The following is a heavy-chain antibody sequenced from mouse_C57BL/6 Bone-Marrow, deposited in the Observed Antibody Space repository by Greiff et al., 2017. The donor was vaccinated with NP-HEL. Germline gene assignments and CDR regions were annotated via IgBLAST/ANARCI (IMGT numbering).Heavy chain of an antibody. D-gene: IGHD2-1*01. V-gene: IGHV1-64*01. CDR1: GYTFTSYW. CDR3: ARWNGNYPYYFDY. J-gene: IGHJ2*01. Sequence: VQLQQPGAELVKPGASVKLSCKASGYTFTSYWMHWVKQRPGQGLEWIGMIHPNSGSTNYNEKFKSKATLTVDKSSSTAYMQLSSLTSEDSAVYYCARWNGNYPYYFDYWGQGTTLTVSS. CDR2: IHPNSGST.